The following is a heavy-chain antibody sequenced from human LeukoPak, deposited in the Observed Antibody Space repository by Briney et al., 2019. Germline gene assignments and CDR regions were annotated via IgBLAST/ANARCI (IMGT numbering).Heavy chain of an antibody. V-gene: IGHV3-7*01. Sequence: HAGGSLRLSCAASGFTFSSYWMNWVRQAPWKGLEWVANIKQDGSEKYYVDSVKGRFTISRDNAKNSLYLQMNSLRAEDTAVYYCARTHLSSGGWSPFDYWGQGTLVTVSS. CDR2: IKQDGSEK. CDR3: ARTHLSSGGWSPFDY. J-gene: IGHJ4*02. CDR1: GFTFSSYW. D-gene: IGHD6-19*01.